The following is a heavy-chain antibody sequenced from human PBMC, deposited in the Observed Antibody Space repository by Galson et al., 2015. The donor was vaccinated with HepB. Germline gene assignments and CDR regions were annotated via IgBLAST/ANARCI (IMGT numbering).Heavy chain of an antibody. CDR2: INHSGST. J-gene: IGHJ6*02. V-gene: IGHV4-34*01. D-gene: IGHD3-10*01. CDR1: GGSFSGYY. CDR3: ARGWRPIGGELNYYYYGMDV. Sequence: SETLSLTCAVYGGSFSGYYWSWIRQPPGKGLEWIGEINHSGSTNYNPSLKSRVTIPVDTSKNQFSLKLSSVTAADTAVYYCARGWRPIGGELNYYYYGMDVWGQGTTVTVPS.